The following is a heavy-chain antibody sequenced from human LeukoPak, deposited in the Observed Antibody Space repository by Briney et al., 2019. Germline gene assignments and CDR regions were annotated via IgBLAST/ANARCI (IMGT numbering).Heavy chain of an antibody. CDR3: ARDGYISNTWYGFLGF. Sequence: GGSLRLSCAASGFTFSIYGMHWLRQAPGKGLEGGAVIWYDGCNKLYADSVKCRFTIYRENSKNTHDLQMISLRDDDTAVYYCARDGYISNTWYGFLGFWGQGTLVTVSS. J-gene: IGHJ4*01. CDR2: IWYDGCNK. CDR1: GFTFSIYG. V-gene: IGHV3-33*01. D-gene: IGHD6-13*01.